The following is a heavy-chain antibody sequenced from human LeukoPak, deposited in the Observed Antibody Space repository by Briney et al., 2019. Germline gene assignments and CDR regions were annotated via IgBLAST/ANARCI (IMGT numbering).Heavy chain of an antibody. J-gene: IGHJ6*03. Sequence: ASVKVSCKASGYTFTSYGISWVRQAPGQGLEWMGWISAYNGNTNYAQKLQGRVTMTRNTSISTAYMELSSLRSEDTAVYYCARGVGSIEPRYYYCYMDVWGKGTTVTISS. CDR3: ARGVGSIEPRYYYCYMDV. CDR1: GYTFTSYG. CDR2: ISAYNGNT. D-gene: IGHD3-3*02. V-gene: IGHV1-18*01.